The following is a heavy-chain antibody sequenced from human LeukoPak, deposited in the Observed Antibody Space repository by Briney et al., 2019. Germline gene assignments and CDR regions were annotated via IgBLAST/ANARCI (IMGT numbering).Heavy chain of an antibody. Sequence: ASVTVSCKASGYTFTGYYMHWVRHAPGQGLEWMGWINPNSGGTNYAQKFQGRVTMTRDTSISTAYMELSRLRSDDTAVYYCARDYGGNSHYYYGMDVWGQGTTVTVSS. V-gene: IGHV1-2*02. D-gene: IGHD4-23*01. CDR1: GYTFTGYY. CDR2: INPNSGGT. CDR3: ARDYGGNSHYYYGMDV. J-gene: IGHJ6*02.